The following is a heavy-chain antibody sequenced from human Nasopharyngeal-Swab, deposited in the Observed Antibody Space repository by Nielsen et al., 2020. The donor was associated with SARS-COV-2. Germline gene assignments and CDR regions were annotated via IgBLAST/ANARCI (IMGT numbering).Heavy chain of an antibody. CDR2: IYSGDST. J-gene: IGHJ6*03. V-gene: IGHV3-53*01. D-gene: IGHD3-10*01. CDR3: ARAGLTMVRGVIKRYYYYMDV. CDR1: GFNFSSYW. Sequence: GESLKISCAATGFNFSSYWMSWVRQAPGKGLEWVSVIYSGDSTYYADSVKGRFTISRDSSKNTLYLQMNSLRAEDTAVYYCARAGLTMVRGVIKRYYYYMDVWGKGTTVTVSS.